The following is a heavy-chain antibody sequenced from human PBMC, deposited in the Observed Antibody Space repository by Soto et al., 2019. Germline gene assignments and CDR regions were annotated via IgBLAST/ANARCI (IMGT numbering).Heavy chain of an antibody. J-gene: IGHJ4*02. Sequence: ASVKVSCKASGYTFTSCYMRWVRQAPGQGLEWMGIINPSGGSTSYAQKFQGRVTMTRDTSTSTVYMELSSLRSEDTAVYYCARGPGYSSSWKRLNFDYWGQGTLVTVSS. D-gene: IGHD6-13*01. V-gene: IGHV1-46*03. CDR1: GYTFTSCY. CDR2: INPSGGST. CDR3: ARGPGYSSSWKRLNFDY.